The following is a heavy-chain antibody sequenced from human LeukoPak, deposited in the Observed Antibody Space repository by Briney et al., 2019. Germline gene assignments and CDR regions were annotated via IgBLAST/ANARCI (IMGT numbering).Heavy chain of an antibody. D-gene: IGHD5-18*01. CDR3: ARLHTAYRYYYYYGMDV. CDR1: GGSISSGGYY. V-gene: IGHV4-61*08. Sequence: PSETLSLTCTVSGGSISSGGYYWSWIRQPPGKGLEWIGYIYYSGSTNYNPSLKSRVTISVDTSKNQFSLKLSSVTAADTAVYYCARLHTAYRYYYYYGMDVWGQGTTVTVSS. CDR2: IYYSGST. J-gene: IGHJ6*02.